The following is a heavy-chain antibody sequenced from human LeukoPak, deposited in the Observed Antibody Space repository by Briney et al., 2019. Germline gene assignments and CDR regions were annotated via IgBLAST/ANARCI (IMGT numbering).Heavy chain of an antibody. V-gene: IGHV3-30*04. CDR1: GCTFSSYA. D-gene: IGHD6-19*01. CDR2: ISYDGSNT. J-gene: IGHJ3*02. CDR3: ARVRSGWYDAFDI. Sequence: PGRSLRLSCAASGCTFSSYAMHWVRQAPGKGLEWVTVISYDGSNTYYTDSVKGRFTISRDNSKNTLYLQMNSLRAEDTAVYYCARVRSGWYDAFDIWGQGTMVTVSS.